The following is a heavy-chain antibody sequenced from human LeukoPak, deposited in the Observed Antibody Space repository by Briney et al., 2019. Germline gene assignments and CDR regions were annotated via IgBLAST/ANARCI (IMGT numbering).Heavy chain of an antibody. V-gene: IGHV1-8*03. J-gene: IGHJ5*02. CDR2: MNPNSGNT. CDR3: ARVGHPCSSTSCYCDWFDP. Sequence: ASVKVSCKASGYTFTSYDINWVRQATGQGLEWMGWMNPNSGNTGYAQKFQGRVTITRNTSISTAYMELSSLRSEDTAVYYCARVGHPCSSTSCYCDWFDPWGQGTLVTVSS. D-gene: IGHD2-2*01. CDR1: GYTFTSYD.